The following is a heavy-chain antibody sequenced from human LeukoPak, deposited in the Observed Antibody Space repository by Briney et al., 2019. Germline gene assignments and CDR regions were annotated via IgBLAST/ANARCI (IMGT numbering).Heavy chain of an antibody. CDR3: ARDPSRTELGISAFDI. J-gene: IGHJ3*02. V-gene: IGHV3-11*01. CDR2: ISSSGSTI. D-gene: IGHD7-27*01. Sequence: PGGSLRLSCAASGFTFSDYYMSWVRQAPGKGLEWVSYISSSGSTIYYADSVKGRFTISRDNAKNSLYLQMNSLIAEDTAVYYCARDPSRTELGISAFDIWGQGTMVTVSS. CDR1: GFTFSDYY.